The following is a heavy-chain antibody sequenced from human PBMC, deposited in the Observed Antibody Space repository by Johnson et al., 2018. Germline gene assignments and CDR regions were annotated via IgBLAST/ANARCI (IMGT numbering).Heavy chain of an antibody. CDR3: ARASDERDACES. D-gene: IGHD6-6*01. J-gene: IGHJ3*02. Sequence: EVQLVQSGGGLVQPGGSLRISCGESAFTFSSYSMNWVRQAPGKGLEWVSSISSSSSYIYYADSVKGRFTISKENAKSSLYLQMNSLRAEDTAGSYCARASDERDACESWGQGTMVTVSS. CDR2: ISSSSSYI. V-gene: IGHV3-21*01. CDR1: AFTFSSYS.